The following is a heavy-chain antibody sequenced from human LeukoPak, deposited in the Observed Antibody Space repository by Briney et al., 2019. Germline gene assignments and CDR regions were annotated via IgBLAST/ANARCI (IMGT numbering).Heavy chain of an antibody. V-gene: IGHV4-59*12. Sequence: SETLSLTCTVSGGSISSYYWSWIRQPPGKGLEWIGYIYYSGSTNYNPSLKSRVTISVDTSKNQFSLKLSSVTAADTAVYYCARARLLLRLFDYWGQGTLVTVSS. D-gene: IGHD3-22*01. CDR1: GGSISSYY. CDR2: IYYSGST. CDR3: ARARLLLRLFDY. J-gene: IGHJ4*02.